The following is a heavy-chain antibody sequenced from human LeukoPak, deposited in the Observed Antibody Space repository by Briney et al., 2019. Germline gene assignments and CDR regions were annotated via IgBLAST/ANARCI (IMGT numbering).Heavy chain of an antibody. D-gene: IGHD3-16*02. CDR2: TYYRSKWYN. V-gene: IGHV6-1*01. CDR1: GDSVSSNSAA. Sequence: SQTLSLTCAISGDSVSSNSAAWNWIRQSPSRGLEWLGRTYYRSKWYNDYAVSVKSRITINPDTSKNQFSLQLNSVTPEDTAVYYCARPPPYPRGMITFGGVIVMVATYYFDYWGQGTLVTVSS. CDR3: ARPPPYPRGMITFGGVIVMVATYYFDY. J-gene: IGHJ4*02.